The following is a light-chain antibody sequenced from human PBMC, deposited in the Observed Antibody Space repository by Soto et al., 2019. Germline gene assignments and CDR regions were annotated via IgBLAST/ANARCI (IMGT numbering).Light chain of an antibody. CDR3: QQTYSTPPWT. V-gene: IGKV1-39*01. CDR2: AAS. Sequence: DIQMTQSPSSLSASVGDRVAITCRASESISRHLSWYQQKPGKAPKLLIYAASSLQSGVPSRFSGSGSGTDFTLTISILQPEDFATYYCQQTYSTPPWTFGQGTKVDIK. CDR1: ESISRH. J-gene: IGKJ1*01.